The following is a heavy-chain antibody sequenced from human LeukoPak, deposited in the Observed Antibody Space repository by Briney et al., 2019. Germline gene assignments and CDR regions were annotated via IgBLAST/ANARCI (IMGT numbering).Heavy chain of an antibody. J-gene: IGHJ5*02. V-gene: IGHV4-39*07. CDR2: IYYGGST. D-gene: IGHD2-15*01. CDR3: ARDRDCSGGSCRHHTNWFGP. Sequence: KPSETLSLTCTVSGGSISSSYYYWGWIRQPPGKGLEWIGSIYYGGSTYSNPSLKSRVTISVDRSKNQFSLKLSSVTAADTAVYYCARDRDCSGGSCRHHTNWFGPWGQGTLVTVSS. CDR1: GGSISSSYYY.